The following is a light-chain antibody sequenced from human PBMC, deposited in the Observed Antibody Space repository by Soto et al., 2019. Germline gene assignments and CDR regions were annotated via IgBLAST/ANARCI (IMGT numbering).Light chain of an antibody. V-gene: IGLV2-23*01. CDR3: CSYAGSDIWV. CDR1: SSDVGGYNR. J-gene: IGLJ3*02. CDR2: KDS. Sequence: QSALTQPASVSGSPGQSIAISCTGSSSDVGGYNRVSWYQQHPGKVPKVIIHKDSERPSGVSNRFSGSKSGNTASLTISGLQAEDEADYYCCSYAGSDIWVFGGGTKLTVL.